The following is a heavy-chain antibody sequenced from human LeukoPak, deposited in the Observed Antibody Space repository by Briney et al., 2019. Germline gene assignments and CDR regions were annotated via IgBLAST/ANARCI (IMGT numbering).Heavy chain of an antibody. D-gene: IGHD1-26*01. CDR2: IFPSGGEI. V-gene: IGHV3-21*04. CDR1: GFTFSTFA. CDR3: ARDPYSGGYGDYYYYYMDV. Sequence: PGGSLRLSCAASGFTFSTFAMIWVRQPPGKGLEWVSSIFPSGGEIHYADSVKGRFTISRDNAKNSLYLQMNSLRAEDTAVYYCARDPYSGGYGDYYYYYMDVWGKGTTVTISS. J-gene: IGHJ6*03.